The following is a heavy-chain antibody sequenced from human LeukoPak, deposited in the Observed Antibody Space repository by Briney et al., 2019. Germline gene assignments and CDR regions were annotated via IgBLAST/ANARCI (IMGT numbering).Heavy chain of an antibody. Sequence: GGSLRLSCEASGFTFSDYWMYWVRQGPGKGLVWVSRIDSDGTAPAYADSVKGRFTLSRDNAKNTLYLQMDSLRAEDTAVYYCARVRSGASSTSQTYYYYMDVWGKGTTVTVSS. J-gene: IGHJ6*03. CDR2: IDSDGTAP. V-gene: IGHV3-74*01. CDR1: GFTFSDYW. CDR3: ARVRSGASSTSQTYYYYMDV. D-gene: IGHD2-2*01.